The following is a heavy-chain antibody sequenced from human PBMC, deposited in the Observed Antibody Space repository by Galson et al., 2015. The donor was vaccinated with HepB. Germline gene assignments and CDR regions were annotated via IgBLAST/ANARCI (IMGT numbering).Heavy chain of an antibody. D-gene: IGHD3-22*01. CDR2: ISSSSSYI. CDR1: GFTFSSYG. V-gene: IGHV3-21*01. CDR3: ARDYYDSSGYYSGVGGY. J-gene: IGHJ4*02. Sequence: SLRLSCAASGFTFSSYGMHWVRQAPGKGLEWVSSISSSSSYIYYADSVKGRFTISRDNAKNSLYLQMNSLRAEDTAVYYCARDYYDSSGYYSGVGGYWGQGTLVTVSS.